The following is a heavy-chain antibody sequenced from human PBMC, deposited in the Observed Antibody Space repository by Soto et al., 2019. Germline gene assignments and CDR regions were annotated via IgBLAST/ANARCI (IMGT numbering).Heavy chain of an antibody. V-gene: IGHV1-69*01. J-gene: IGHJ6*02. D-gene: IGHD2-21*01. Sequence: QVQLLQSGAEVKRSGTSVKVSCKAAAGTFRSYAMSWVRQAPGQGLEWMGGIIHMFGTPNYAQNFKGRLTITADESTRTAYMELSSLRSEDTAVYYCARSVVSVLAFGYQYYGMDAWGQGTTVTFS. CDR1: AGTFRSYA. CDR3: ARSVVSVLAFGYQYYGMDA. CDR2: IIHMFGTP.